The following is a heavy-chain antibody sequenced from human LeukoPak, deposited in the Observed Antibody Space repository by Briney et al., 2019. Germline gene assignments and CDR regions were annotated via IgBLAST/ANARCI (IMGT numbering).Heavy chain of an antibody. CDR2: INGDESST. D-gene: IGHD1-26*01. CDR1: AFTFNTYW. CDR3: ARGAKWAYYFDY. V-gene: IGHV3-74*01. J-gene: IGHJ4*02. Sequence: PGGSLRLSCAASAFTFNTYWMHWARQVPGRGLEWVSRINGDESSTNYADSVKGRFTISRDNAKDTLYLHMNSLTAEDTAVYYCARGAKWAYYFDYWGQGTLVTVSS.